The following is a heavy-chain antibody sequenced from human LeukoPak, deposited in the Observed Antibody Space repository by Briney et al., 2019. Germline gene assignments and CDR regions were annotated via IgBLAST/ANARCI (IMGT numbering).Heavy chain of an antibody. V-gene: IGHV1-2*02. J-gene: IGHJ4*02. CDR1: GYTYSTYG. CDR3: ARVAETVITIFGVVMDY. D-gene: IGHD3-3*01. Sequence: ASVKVSCKASGYTYSTYGISWVRQAPGQGLEWMGWINPNSGGTNYAQKFQGRVTMTRDTSISTAYMELSRLRSDDTAVYYCARVAETVITIFGVVMDYWGQGTLVTVSS. CDR2: INPNSGGT.